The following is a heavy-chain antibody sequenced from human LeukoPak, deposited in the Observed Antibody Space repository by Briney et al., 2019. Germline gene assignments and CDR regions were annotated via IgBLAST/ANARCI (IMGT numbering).Heavy chain of an antibody. J-gene: IGHJ4*02. Sequence: GGSLRLSCAASGLIFTDAWMTWVRQVPGKGLEWVGRIKSKVNGGTRDYATPVKGRFTISRDDSKNTLYLQMNSLRAEDTAVYYCARAVKGYFDWLFGGGDYWGQGTLVTVSS. CDR3: ARAVKGYFDWLFGGGDY. V-gene: IGHV3-15*01. CDR1: GLIFTDAW. D-gene: IGHD3-9*01. CDR2: IKSKVNGGTR.